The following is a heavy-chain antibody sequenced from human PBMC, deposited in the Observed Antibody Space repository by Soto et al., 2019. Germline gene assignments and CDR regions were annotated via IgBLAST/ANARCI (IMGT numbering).Heavy chain of an antibody. CDR2: IFSNDEK. CDR3: ARYEGYTFNFDY. J-gene: IGHJ4*02. V-gene: IGHV2-26*01. Sequence: QVTLKESGPVLVKPTETLTLTCTVSGFPLSNARMGVSWIRQPPGKALEWLAHIFSNDEKSYRRSLKNRLTISKDPSKTQVVLTMTTMDPVDTATYSCARYEGYTFNFDYWGQGALVTVSS. CDR1: GFPLSNARMG. D-gene: IGHD5-12*01.